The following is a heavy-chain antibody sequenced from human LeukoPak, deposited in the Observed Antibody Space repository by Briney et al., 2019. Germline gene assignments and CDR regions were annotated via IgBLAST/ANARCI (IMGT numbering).Heavy chain of an antibody. CDR1: GFTFSSYG. Sequence: PGGSLRLSCAASGFTFSSYGMHWVRQAPGKGLEWVAVISYDGSNKYYADSVKGRFTISRDNSKNTLYLQMNSLRAEDTAESYCAGGLEVWGAYYYDSSGSPIRTFDYWGQGTLVTVSS. CDR2: ISYDGSNK. J-gene: IGHJ4*02. CDR3: AGGLEVWGAYYYDSSGSPIRTFDY. V-gene: IGHV3-30*03. D-gene: IGHD3-22*01.